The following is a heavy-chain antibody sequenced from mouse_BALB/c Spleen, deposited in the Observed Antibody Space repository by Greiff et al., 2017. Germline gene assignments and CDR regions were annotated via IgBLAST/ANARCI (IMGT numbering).Heavy chain of an antibody. Sequence: VQLKESGPGLVKPSQSLSLTCTVTGYSITSDYAWNWIRQFPGNKLEWMGYISYSGSTSYNPSLKSRISITRDTSKNQFFLQLNSVTTEDTATYYCARGEPRGWFAYWGQGTLVTVSA. CDR3: ARGEPRGWFAY. J-gene: IGHJ3*01. V-gene: IGHV3-2*02. CDR1: GYSITSDYA. CDR2: ISYSGST.